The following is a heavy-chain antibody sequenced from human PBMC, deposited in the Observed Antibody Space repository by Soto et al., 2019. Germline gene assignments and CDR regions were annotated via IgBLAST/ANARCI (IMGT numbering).Heavy chain of an antibody. J-gene: IGHJ6*03. D-gene: IGHD6-13*01. CDR3: ARGKAAAGILGLYYYMDV. V-gene: IGHV4-34*01. CDR1: GGSFSGYY. Sequence: SETLSLTCAVYGGSFSGYYWRWIRQPPGKGLEWIGEINHSGSTNYNPSLKSRVTISVDTSKNQFSLKLSSVTAADTAVYYCARGKAAAGILGLYYYMDVWGKGTTVTVSS. CDR2: INHSGST.